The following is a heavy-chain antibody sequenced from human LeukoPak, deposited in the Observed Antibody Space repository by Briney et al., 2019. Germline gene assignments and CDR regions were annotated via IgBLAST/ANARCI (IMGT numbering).Heavy chain of an antibody. CDR3: ATDRTTVTTRQNLDY. J-gene: IGHJ4*02. CDR2: FDPEDGET. Sequence: ASVKVSCKVSGYTLTELSMHWVRQAPGKGLEWMGGFDPEDGETIYAQKFQSRVTMTEDTSTDTAYMELSSLRSEDTAVYYCATDRTTVTTRQNLDYWGQGTLVTVSS. V-gene: IGHV1-24*01. CDR1: GYTLTELS. D-gene: IGHD4-17*01.